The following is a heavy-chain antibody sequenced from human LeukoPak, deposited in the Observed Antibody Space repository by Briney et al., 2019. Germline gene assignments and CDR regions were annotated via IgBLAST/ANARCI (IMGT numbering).Heavy chain of an antibody. J-gene: IGHJ4*02. V-gene: IGHV4-34*01. CDR2: INHSGST. CDR3: AREGSYPGSGSPPLDS. D-gene: IGHD3-10*01. Sequence: PSETLSLTCAVYGGSFSDYYWSWLRQSPGKGLEWIGEINHSGSTNYNPSLKSRVTISVDTSKNQFSLKLSSVTAADTAVYYCAREGSYPGSGSPPLDSWGQGTLVTVSS. CDR1: GGSFSDYY.